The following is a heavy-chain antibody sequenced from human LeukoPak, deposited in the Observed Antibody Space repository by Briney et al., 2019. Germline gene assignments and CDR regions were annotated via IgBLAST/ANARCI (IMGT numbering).Heavy chain of an antibody. CDR2: VNPSGDST. CDR3: ARTNDFWSGYPDY. Sequence: AAVKVSCKASGYTFIRYYIHWVRQAPGQGLEWMGIVNPSGDSTNYAQKFQGRVTMTRDTSTSTAYMELRSLRSDDTAVYYCARTNDFWSGYPDYWGQGTLVTVSS. CDR1: GYTFIRYY. J-gene: IGHJ4*02. V-gene: IGHV1-46*01. D-gene: IGHD3-3*01.